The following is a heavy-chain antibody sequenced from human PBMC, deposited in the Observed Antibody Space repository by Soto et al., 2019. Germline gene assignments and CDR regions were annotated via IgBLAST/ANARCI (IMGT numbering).Heavy chain of an antibody. J-gene: IGHJ6*02. CDR3: VRRSGRRVSGSSYYIYYGVDV. CDR1: GGSISSGSYY. Sequence: QLQLQESGPGLVKPSETLSLTCTVSGGSISSGSYYWVWVRQPPGKGMEWIGSVDYRGSTYYTPALKSRLIMPVDTSKNQFSLTLRSVTAADTAVYYCVRRSGRRVSGSSYYIYYGVDVWGRGTTVIVSS. V-gene: IGHV4-39*01. CDR2: VDYRGST. D-gene: IGHD2-15*01.